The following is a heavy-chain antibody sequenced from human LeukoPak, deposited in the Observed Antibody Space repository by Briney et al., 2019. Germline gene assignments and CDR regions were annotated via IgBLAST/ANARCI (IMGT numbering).Heavy chain of an antibody. J-gene: IGHJ6*03. CDR1: GFTFSSYE. CDR2: ISSSGSTI. V-gene: IGHV3-48*03. D-gene: IGHD1-7*01. Sequence: GSLRLSCAASGFTFSSYEMNWVRQAPGKGLEWVSYISSSGSTIYYADSVKGRFTISRDNAKNSLYLQMNSLRAEDTAVYYCARDRKLELRLFSYMDVWGKGTTVTVSS. CDR3: ARDRKLELRLFSYMDV.